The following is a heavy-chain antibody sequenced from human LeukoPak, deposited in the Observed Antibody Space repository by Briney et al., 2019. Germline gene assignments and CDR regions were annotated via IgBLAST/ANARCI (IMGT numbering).Heavy chain of an antibody. CDR1: GFTFSSFA. CDR3: AKGAGAYQLHSLGEGY. Sequence: PGGSLRLSCAASGFTFSSFAMNWVRQAPGKGLEWVSGISGSGDNTYYADSVKGRFTISRDNSKNTLYLQMNSLRAEDTAVYYCAKGAGAYQLHSLGEGYWGQGTLVTVSS. J-gene: IGHJ4*02. CDR2: ISGSGDNT. D-gene: IGHD3-16*01. V-gene: IGHV3-23*01.